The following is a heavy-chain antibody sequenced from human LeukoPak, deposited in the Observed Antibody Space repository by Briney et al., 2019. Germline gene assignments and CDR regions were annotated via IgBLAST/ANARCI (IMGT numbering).Heavy chain of an antibody. CDR1: GFTFSSYG. Sequence: GGSLRPSCAASGFTFSSYGMHWVRQAPGKGLEGVAGLRRDGSHIYNADSVKGRFSVSRDNSKSTLYLQMNSLSAEDTAVYYCAREPPLGYSAYASLDYWGQGTLVTVSS. CDR3: AREPPLGYSAYASLDY. V-gene: IGHV3-33*01. J-gene: IGHJ4*02. D-gene: IGHD5-12*01. CDR2: LRRDGSHI.